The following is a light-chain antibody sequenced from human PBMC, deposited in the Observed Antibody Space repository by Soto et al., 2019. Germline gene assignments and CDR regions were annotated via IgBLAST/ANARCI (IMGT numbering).Light chain of an antibody. CDR2: GAS. J-gene: IGKJ1*01. CDR1: QSVSSSY. CDR3: QQYGSSPPVT. V-gene: IGKV3-20*01. Sequence: PVAIATISCRASQSVSSSYLAWYQQKPGQAPRLLIYGASSRATGIPDRFSGSGSGTDFTLTISRLEPEDFAVYYCQQYGSSPPVTFGQGTKVDI.